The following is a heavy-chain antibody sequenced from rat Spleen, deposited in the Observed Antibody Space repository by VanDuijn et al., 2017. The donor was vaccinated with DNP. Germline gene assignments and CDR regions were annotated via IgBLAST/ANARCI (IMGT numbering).Heavy chain of an antibody. D-gene: IGHD4-3*01. J-gene: IGHJ2*01. CDR2: INTDGGST. V-gene: IGHV5-58*01. CDR1: GFTFGSYW. CDR3: ARDLNSGYYFDY. Sequence: EVQLMETGGGLVQPGRSLKLSCVASGFTFGSYWMYWIRQAPGKGLEWIASINTDGGSTFYPDSVKGRFTISRDNAENTVYLQMNRLRSEDTATYYCARDLNSGYYFDYWGQGVMVTVSS.